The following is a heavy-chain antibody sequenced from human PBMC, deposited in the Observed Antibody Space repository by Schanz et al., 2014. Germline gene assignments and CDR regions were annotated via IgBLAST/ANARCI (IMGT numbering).Heavy chain of an antibody. CDR1: GFTFENSA. J-gene: IGHJ6*02. D-gene: IGHD3-10*01. Sequence: ESGGGVVRPGGSLRLSCAASGFTFENSALTWVRQVPGKGLEWVSAISGSGGSTYYADSVKGRFTISRDNSKSTLYLQMNSLRAEDTAVYYCAKDGPGGSGSYSADGGMDVWGQGTTVTVSS. CDR3: AKDGPGGSGSYSADGGMDV. CDR2: ISGSGGST. V-gene: IGHV3-23*01.